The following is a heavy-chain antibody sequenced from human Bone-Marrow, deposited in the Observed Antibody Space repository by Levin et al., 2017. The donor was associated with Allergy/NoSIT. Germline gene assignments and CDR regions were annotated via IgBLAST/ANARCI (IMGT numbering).Heavy chain of an antibody. CDR1: GFTFSSYS. J-gene: IGHJ6*03. CDR3: ASATVPGYCSGGSCYPAAEPYYYYYYMDV. Sequence: GGSLRLSCAASGFTFSSYSMNWVRQAPGKGLEWVSSISSSSSYIYYADSVKGRFTISRDNAKNSLYLQMNSLRAEDTAVYYCASATVPGYCSGGSCYPAAEPYYYYYYMDVWGKGTTVTVSS. D-gene: IGHD2-15*01. V-gene: IGHV3-21*01. CDR2: ISSSSSYI.